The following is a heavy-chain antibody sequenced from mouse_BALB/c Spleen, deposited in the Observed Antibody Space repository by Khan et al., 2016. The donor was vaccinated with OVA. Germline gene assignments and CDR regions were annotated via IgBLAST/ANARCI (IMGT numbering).Heavy chain of an antibody. CDR3: TRAGYGAFAY. J-gene: IGHJ3*01. CDR1: GFSFTSYW. V-gene: IGHV1-5*01. Sequence: VQLQQSGTVLARPGASVKMSCKTSGFSFTSYWMHWVKQRPGQGLEWIGAFFPGNSDTTYNQTFKGKAKLTAVTSASTVYLECSSLTNEDSAGYCWTRAGYGAFAYWGQGTRVTVSA. CDR2: FFPGNSDT. D-gene: IGHD3-1*01.